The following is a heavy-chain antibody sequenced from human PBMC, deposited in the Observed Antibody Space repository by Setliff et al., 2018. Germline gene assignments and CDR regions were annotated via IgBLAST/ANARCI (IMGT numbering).Heavy chain of an antibody. CDR1: GYSFTDYY. V-gene: IGHV1-2*02. CDR3: ARAWYDNSGYYYENYYYFMDV. CDR2: INPHSGGT. J-gene: IGHJ6*03. Sequence: ASVQVSCKASGYSFTDYYIHWVRQAPGQGLEWVGWINPHSGGTTFARKFQGRVTMTRDTSISTAHMELSSLRSDDTAVYYCARAWYDNSGYYYENYYYFMDVWGKGTTVTVSS. D-gene: IGHD3-22*01.